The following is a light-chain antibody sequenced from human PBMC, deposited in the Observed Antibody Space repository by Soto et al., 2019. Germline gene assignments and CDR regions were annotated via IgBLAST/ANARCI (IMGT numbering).Light chain of an antibody. Sequence: EIVLTQSPGNLSLSPGERATLSCRASQSVSSSYLAWYQQKPGQAPRLLIYGASSRATGIPDRFSGSGSGTDFTLTISRLEPEDFAVYYYQQYGSSPRTFGQGTKVEIK. V-gene: IGKV3-20*01. CDR3: QQYGSSPRT. CDR2: GAS. J-gene: IGKJ1*01. CDR1: QSVSSSY.